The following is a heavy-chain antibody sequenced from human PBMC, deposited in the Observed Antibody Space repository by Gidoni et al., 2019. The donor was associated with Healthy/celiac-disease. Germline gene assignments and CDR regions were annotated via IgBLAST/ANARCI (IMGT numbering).Heavy chain of an antibody. J-gene: IGHJ6*02. Sequence: QVQLQESGPGLVKPSQTLSLTCTVSGGSISSGGYYWSWISQHPGKGLEWIGYIYYSGSTYYNPSLKSRVTISVDTSKNQFSLKLSSVTAADTAVYYCARDQGIAARLGYYYYGMDVWGQGTTVTVSS. D-gene: IGHD6-6*01. V-gene: IGHV4-31*03. CDR3: ARDQGIAARLGYYYYGMDV. CDR2: IYYSGST. CDR1: GGSISSGGYY.